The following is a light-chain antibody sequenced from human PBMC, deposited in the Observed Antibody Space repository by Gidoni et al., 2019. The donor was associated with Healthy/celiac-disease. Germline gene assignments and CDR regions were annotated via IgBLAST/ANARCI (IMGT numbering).Light chain of an antibody. V-gene: IGKV1-5*01. CDR3: QQYNRYVWT. CDR2: DAS. CDR1: TSISSW. J-gene: IGKJ1*01. Sequence: DIQMTQSPSTLSASVGGRVTIPCRASTSISSWLAWYQQKPGKAPKLLIYDASSLESGVTSRFSGSGSGTEFTLTISSLQPDDFATYYCQQYNRYVWTFGQGTKVEIK.